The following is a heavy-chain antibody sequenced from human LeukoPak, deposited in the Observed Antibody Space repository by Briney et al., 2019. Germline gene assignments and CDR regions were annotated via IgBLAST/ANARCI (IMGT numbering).Heavy chain of an antibody. D-gene: IGHD3-10*01. CDR2: IYHSGST. Sequence: SETLSLTRTVSGGSIGSSSYYWGWIRQPPGKGLEWIGNIYHSGSTYYNPSLKSRVTISVDTSKNQFSLKLSSVTAADAAVYYCGRSKKLLWFGEAIGDWGQGTLVTVSS. CDR1: GGSIGSSSYY. J-gene: IGHJ4*02. V-gene: IGHV4-39*01. CDR3: GRSKKLLWFGEAIGD.